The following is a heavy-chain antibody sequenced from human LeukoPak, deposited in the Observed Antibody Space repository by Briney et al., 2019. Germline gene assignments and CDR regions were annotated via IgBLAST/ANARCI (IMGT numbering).Heavy chain of an antibody. CDR3: ARDGAVDILTGYGAFDI. D-gene: IGHD3-9*01. CDR1: GGSISSYY. V-gene: IGHV4-59*01. J-gene: IGHJ3*02. Sequence: SETLSLTCTVSGGSISSYYWSWIRQPAGKGLEWIGYIFYSGSTNYSPSLKSRVTISADTSKNQFSLKLNSVTAADTAVYYCARDGAVDILTGYGAFDIWGQGTMVTVSS. CDR2: IFYSGST.